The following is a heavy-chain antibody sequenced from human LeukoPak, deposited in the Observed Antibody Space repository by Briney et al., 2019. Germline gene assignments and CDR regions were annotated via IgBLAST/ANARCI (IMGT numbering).Heavy chain of an antibody. CDR1: GFTFSSSW. CDR3: ARDLSGIAGYTYGRGIDY. V-gene: IGHV3-7*01. Sequence: GGSLRLSCAASGFTFSSSWMTWVRQAPGKGLEWVANIKKDGSEKYYVDAVKGRFTISRDNAKTSLYLQMNSLRAEDTAVYYCARDLSGIAGYTYGRGIDYWGQGTLVTVSS. D-gene: IGHD5-18*01. CDR2: IKKDGSEK. J-gene: IGHJ4*02.